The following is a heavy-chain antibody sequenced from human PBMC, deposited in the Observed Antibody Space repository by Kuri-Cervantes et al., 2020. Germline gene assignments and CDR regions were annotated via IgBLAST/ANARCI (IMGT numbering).Heavy chain of an antibody. J-gene: IGHJ4*02. CDR3: ARGERTGTTPRPFDY. V-gene: IGHV4-39*07. CDR2: INYSGST. Sequence: ESLKISCTVFGGSISSGGYYWSWIRQPPGKGLEWIGEINYSGSTNYNPSLKSRVTISVDTSKNQFSLKLSSVTAADTAVYYCARGERTGTTPRPFDYWGQGTLVTVSS. D-gene: IGHD1-1*01. CDR1: GGSISSGGYY.